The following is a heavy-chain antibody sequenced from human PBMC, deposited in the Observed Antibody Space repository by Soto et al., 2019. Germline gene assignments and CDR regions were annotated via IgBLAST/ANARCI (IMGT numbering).Heavy chain of an antibody. Sequence: SETLSLTCAVSGGSFSAYCWAWIRQSPGKGLEWIGEINHSGTTNYNPSLKSRVTISVDTSKNQFSLNLSSMTAADTAVYYCARVQVRRGNGSGYLNGFDIWGQGTMVT. CDR1: GGSFSAYC. V-gene: IGHV4-34*01. CDR2: INHSGTT. J-gene: IGHJ3*02. D-gene: IGHD3-3*01. CDR3: ARVQVRRGNGSGYLNGFDI.